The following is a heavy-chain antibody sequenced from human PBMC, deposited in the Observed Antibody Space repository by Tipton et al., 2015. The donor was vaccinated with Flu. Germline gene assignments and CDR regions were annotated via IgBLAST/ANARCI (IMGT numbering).Heavy chain of an antibody. V-gene: IGHV3-66*02. J-gene: IGHJ6*02. Sequence: SLRLSCAASGFTVSRKYMSWVRQTPGKGLEWVSLIYSGGDTHYADSVKGRFTISRDISKNTLYLQMNSLRAEDTAVYFCARAAAGNSDMDVWGQGTTVTVSS. CDR3: ARAAAGNSDMDV. CDR2: IYSGGDT. D-gene: IGHD6-13*01. CDR1: GFTVSRKY.